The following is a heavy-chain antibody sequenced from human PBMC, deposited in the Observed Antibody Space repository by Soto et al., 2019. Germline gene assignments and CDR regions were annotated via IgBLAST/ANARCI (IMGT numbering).Heavy chain of an antibody. V-gene: IGHV4-38-2*01. D-gene: IGHD1-7*01. CDR3: ARVPYNWNYVYYFDY. Sequence: SDTLSLTCAVSGYSISSGYYWGWIRQPPGKGLEWIGSIYHSGSTYYNPSLKSRVTISVDTSKNQFSLKLSSVTAADTAVYYCARVPYNWNYVYYFDYWGQGTLVTVSS. J-gene: IGHJ4*02. CDR1: GYSISSGYY. CDR2: IYHSGST.